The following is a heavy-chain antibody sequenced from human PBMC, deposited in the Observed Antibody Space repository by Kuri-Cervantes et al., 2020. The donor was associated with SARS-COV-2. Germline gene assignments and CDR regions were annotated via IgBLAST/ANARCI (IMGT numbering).Heavy chain of an antibody. Sequence: SVKVSCKASGGTFSSYAISWVRQAPGQGLEWMGEIIPIFGTANYAQKFQGRVTITADKSTSTAYMELNSLRAEDTAVYYCARDGGGVLDLWGRGTLVTVSS. J-gene: IGHJ2*01. D-gene: IGHD2-21*01. CDR3: ARDGGGVLDL. CDR1: GGTFSSYA. CDR2: IIPIFGTA. V-gene: IGHV1-69*06.